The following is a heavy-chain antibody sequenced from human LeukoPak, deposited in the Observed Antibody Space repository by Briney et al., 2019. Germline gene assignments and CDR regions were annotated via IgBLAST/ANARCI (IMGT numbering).Heavy chain of an antibody. J-gene: IGHJ3*02. D-gene: IGHD2-2*01. CDR2: IYYSGST. CDR3: ARYCRSSSGSNVTTRAFDI. CDR1: GGSISSSSYY. Sequence: SETLSLTCTVSGGSISSSSYYWGWIRQPPGKGLEWIGSIYYSGSTYYNPSLKSRVTISVDTSKNQFSLNLSFVTAADTAVYYCARYCRSSSGSNVTTRAFDIWGQGTMVTVSS. V-gene: IGHV4-39*01.